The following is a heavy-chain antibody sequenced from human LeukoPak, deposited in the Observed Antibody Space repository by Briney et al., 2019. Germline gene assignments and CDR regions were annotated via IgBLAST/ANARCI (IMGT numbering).Heavy chain of an antibody. Sequence: ASVKVSCKASGYTFTGYYMHWVRQAPGQGLEWMGWINPNSGGTNYAQKFQGRVTMTRDTSISTAYMELSRLRSDDTAVYYCASFLYDILTGRGPFDYWGQGTLVTVSS. D-gene: IGHD3-9*01. CDR1: GYTFTGYY. J-gene: IGHJ4*02. V-gene: IGHV1-2*02. CDR3: ASFLYDILTGRGPFDY. CDR2: INPNSGGT.